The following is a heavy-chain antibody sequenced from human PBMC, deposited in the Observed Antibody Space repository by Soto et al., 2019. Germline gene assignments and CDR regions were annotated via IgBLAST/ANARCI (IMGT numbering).Heavy chain of an antibody. J-gene: IGHJ4*02. D-gene: IGHD2-2*01. CDR1: GFTFNNYA. V-gene: IGHV3-23*01. CDR3: AKLGSSSWSPHYYFDY. CDR2: ITDSGDDT. Sequence: EVQLLESGGGLVQPGGSLRLSCAASGFTFNNYAMGWVRQARGKGLEWVSAITDSGDDTYYIDSVKGRFTISRDNSKSTLYLQMHSLRAEHTAIYYCAKLGSSSWSPHYYFDYWGQGTLVTVSS.